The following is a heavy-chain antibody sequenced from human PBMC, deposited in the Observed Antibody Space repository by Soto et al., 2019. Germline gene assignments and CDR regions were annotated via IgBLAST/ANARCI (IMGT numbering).Heavy chain of an antibody. J-gene: IGHJ4*02. V-gene: IGHV3-15*07. CDR3: TALILAARGSEYYFDY. D-gene: IGHD6-6*01. Sequence: EVQLVESGGGLVKPGGSLRLSCAASGFTFSNAWMNWVRQAPGKGLEWVGRIKSKTDGGTTDYAAPVKGRFTISRDDSKYTLYLQMNSLKTEDTAVYYCTALILAARGSEYYFDYWGQGTLVTVSS. CDR1: GFTFSNAW. CDR2: IKSKTDGGTT.